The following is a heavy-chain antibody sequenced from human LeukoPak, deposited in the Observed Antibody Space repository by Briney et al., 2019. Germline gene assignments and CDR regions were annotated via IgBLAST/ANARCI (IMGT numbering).Heavy chain of an antibody. Sequence: GGSLRLSCAASGFTVSSNYMSWVRQAPGKGLEWVSVIYSGGSTYYADSVKGRFTISRDNSKNTLYLQMNSLRAEDTAVYYCARATQSQFWFDPWGQGTLVTVSS. CDR2: IYSGGST. D-gene: IGHD2-15*01. CDR1: GFTVSSNY. V-gene: IGHV3-66*01. J-gene: IGHJ5*02. CDR3: ARATQSQFWFDP.